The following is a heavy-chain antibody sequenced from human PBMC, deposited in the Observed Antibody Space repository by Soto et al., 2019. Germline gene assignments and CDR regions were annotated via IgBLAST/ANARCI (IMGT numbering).Heavy chain of an antibody. Sequence: QVQLVQSGAEVRKLGSSVKVSCKSSGGIFRSNAISWVRQAPGQGLEWMGAIIPQFPTPYYAQKFQGRVTITADESTSAAYMAVNSLISDDTAVYFCARDAADTPMVYWGQGTLLTVSS. CDR3: ARDAADTPMVY. D-gene: IGHD5-18*01. CDR2: IIPQFPTP. V-gene: IGHV1-69*01. J-gene: IGHJ4*02. CDR1: GGIFRSNA.